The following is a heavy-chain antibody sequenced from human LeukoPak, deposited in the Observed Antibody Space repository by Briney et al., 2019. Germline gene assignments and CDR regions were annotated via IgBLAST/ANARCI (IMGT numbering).Heavy chain of an antibody. D-gene: IGHD3-10*01. CDR1: AFTFSSYE. V-gene: IGHV3-48*03. CDR2: ISSSGSTI. Sequence: YPGGSLRLSCSASAFTFSSYEMNWVRHDPGKGREWVSYISSSGSTIYYADSVKGRFTISRDNAKTSLYLQMNSLRAEDTAVYYCARSFRWFGELPIDYWGQGTLVTVSS. CDR3: ARSFRWFGELPIDY. J-gene: IGHJ4*02.